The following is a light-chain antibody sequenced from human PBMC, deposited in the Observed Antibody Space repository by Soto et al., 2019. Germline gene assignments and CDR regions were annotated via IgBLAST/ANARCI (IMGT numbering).Light chain of an antibody. CDR3: QQYNSYSPLT. CDR1: QYISSW. V-gene: IGKV1-5*01. CDR2: DTF. J-gene: IGKJ4*01. Sequence: DIQMTQSPSSLSASIGDRVTITCRASQYISSWLAWYQQKPGKAPKLLMFDTFSLESGVPSRFSGSRSGTEFTLTISSRQHDDYATYYCQQYNSYSPLTFGGGTKVEIK.